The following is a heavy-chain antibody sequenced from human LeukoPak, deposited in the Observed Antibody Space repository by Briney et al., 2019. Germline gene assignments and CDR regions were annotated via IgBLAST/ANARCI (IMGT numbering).Heavy chain of an antibody. D-gene: IGHD5-18*01. CDR1: GGSISSSSYY. V-gene: IGHV4-39*07. CDR3: AGGGYSFYYMDV. CDR2: IYYSGST. Sequence: SETLSLTCTVSGGSISSSSYYWGWIRQPPGKGLEWIGSIYYSGSTYYNPSLKSRVTISVDTSKNQFSLKVSSVTAADTAVYYCAGGGYSFYYMDVWGKGTTVTISS. J-gene: IGHJ6*03.